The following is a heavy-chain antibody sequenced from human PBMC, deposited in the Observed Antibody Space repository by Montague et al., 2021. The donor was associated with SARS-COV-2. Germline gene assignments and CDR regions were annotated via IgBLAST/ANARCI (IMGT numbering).Heavy chain of an antibody. D-gene: IGHD6-19*01. CDR1: GGSISSINW. J-gene: IGHJ4*02. V-gene: IGHV4-4*02. CDR2: IYHSGST. CDR3: ARTGYSNGWHSFDY. Sequence: SETLSLTCVVSGGSISSINWWSWVRQPPGKGLEWIGEIYHSGSTNYNPSLKSRVIISVDKSKNQFSLKLSSVTTADTAVYYCARTGYSNGWHSFDYWGQGTLATVSS.